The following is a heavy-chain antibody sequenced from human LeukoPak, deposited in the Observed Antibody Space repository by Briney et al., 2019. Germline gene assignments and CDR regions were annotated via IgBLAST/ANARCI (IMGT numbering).Heavy chain of an antibody. Sequence: SVKVSCKASGGTFSSYTISWVRQAPGQGLEWMGRIIPILGIANYAQKLQGRVTITADKSTSTAYMELSSLRSEDTAVYYCARVVDTAMVGYYMDVWGKGTTVTVSS. J-gene: IGHJ6*03. CDR1: GGTFSSYT. CDR3: ARVVDTAMVGYYMDV. V-gene: IGHV1-69*02. D-gene: IGHD5-18*01. CDR2: IIPILGIA.